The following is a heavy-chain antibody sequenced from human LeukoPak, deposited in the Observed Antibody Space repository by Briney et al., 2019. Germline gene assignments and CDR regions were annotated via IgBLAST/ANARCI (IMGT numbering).Heavy chain of an antibody. Sequence: GGSLRLSCAASGFTFDDYAMHWVRQAPGKGLEWVSLISGDGGSTYYADSVKGRFTISRDNSKNSLYLQMNSLRTEDTALYYCAKDIPPNFVSGSYGSDGMDVWGQGTTVTVSS. CDR1: GFTFDDYA. CDR2: ISGDGGST. V-gene: IGHV3-43*02. J-gene: IGHJ6*02. CDR3: AKDIPPNFVSGSYGSDGMDV. D-gene: IGHD3-10*01.